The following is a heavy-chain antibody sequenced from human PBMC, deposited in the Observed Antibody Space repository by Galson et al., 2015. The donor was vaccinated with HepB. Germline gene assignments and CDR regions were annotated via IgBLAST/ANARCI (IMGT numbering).Heavy chain of an antibody. D-gene: IGHD2-2*02. V-gene: IGHV4-59*01. J-gene: IGHJ5*02. CDR1: GGSISSYY. CDR3: ARDRQYCSSTSCYTGWFDP. Sequence: SETLSLTCTVSGGSISSYYWSWIRQPPGKGLEWIGYIYYSGSTNYNPSLKSRVTISVDTSKNQFSLKLSSVTAADTAVYYCARDRQYCSSTSCYTGWFDPWGQGTLVTVSS. CDR2: IYYSGST.